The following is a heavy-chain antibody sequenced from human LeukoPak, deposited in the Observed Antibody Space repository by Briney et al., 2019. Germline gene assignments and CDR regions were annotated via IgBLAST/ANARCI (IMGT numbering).Heavy chain of an antibody. CDR2: IRSKADSYTT. V-gene: IGHV3-73*01. CDR3: RAAVASDYFDL. J-gene: IGHJ2*01. CDR1: GFTLSGAA. D-gene: IGHD6-19*01. Sequence: PGGSLKLSCAASGFTLSGAAMHWVRQTSGKGLGWLGRIRSKADSYTTAYAASVKGRFTVSRDDSKNTAYLQMNSLKTEDTAVYYCRAAVASDYFDLWGRGTLVTVSS.